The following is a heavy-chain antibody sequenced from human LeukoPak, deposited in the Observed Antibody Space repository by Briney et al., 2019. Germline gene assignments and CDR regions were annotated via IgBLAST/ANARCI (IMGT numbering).Heavy chain of an antibody. Sequence: SETLSLTCAVYGGSFSGYYWSWIRQPPGRGLGWIGEINHSGSTNYNPSLKSRVTISVDTSKNQFSLKLSSVTAADTAVYYCARKIVLMVYAIDYWGQGTLVTVSS. CDR2: INHSGST. CDR1: GGSFSGYY. CDR3: ARKIVLMVYAIDY. D-gene: IGHD2-8*01. J-gene: IGHJ4*02. V-gene: IGHV4-34*01.